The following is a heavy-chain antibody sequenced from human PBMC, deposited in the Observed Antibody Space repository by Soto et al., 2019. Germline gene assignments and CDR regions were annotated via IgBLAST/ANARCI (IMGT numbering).Heavy chain of an antibody. CDR2: ISAYNGNT. V-gene: IGHV1-18*04. CDR3: ARVVVVAARGPWFDP. Sequence: ASVKVSCKASGYTFTSYGISWVRQAPGQGLEWMGWISAYNGNTNYAQKLQGRITMTTDTSTSTAYMELRSLRSDDTAVYYCARVVVVAARGPWFDPWGQGTLVTVSS. D-gene: IGHD2-15*01. CDR1: GYTFTSYG. J-gene: IGHJ5*02.